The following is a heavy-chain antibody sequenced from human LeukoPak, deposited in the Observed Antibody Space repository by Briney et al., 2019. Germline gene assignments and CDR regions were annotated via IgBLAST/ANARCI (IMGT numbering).Heavy chain of an antibody. CDR1: GYTFTSYY. CDR3: ARVRIPVDTAMEGFDP. D-gene: IGHD5-18*01. CDR2: INPSGGST. J-gene: IGHJ5*02. Sequence: GASVKVSCKASGYTFTSYYMHWVRQAPGQGLEWMGIINPSGGSTSYAQKFQGRVTMTRDMSTSTVYMELSSLRSEDTAVYYCARVRIPVDTAMEGFDPWGQGTLVTVSS. V-gene: IGHV1-46*01.